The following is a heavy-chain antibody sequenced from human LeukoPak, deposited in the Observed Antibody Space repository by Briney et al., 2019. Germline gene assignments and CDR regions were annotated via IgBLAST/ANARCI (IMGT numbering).Heavy chain of an antibody. CDR1: GFTFSSYG. D-gene: IGHD6-13*01. V-gene: IGHV3-23*01. J-gene: IGHJ4*02. CDR3: AKPQVAAASQGYFDY. CDR2: ISGSGGST. Sequence: GGSLRLSCAASGFTFSSYGMSWVRQAPGKGLEWVSAISGSGGSTYYADSVKGRFTISRDNSKNTLYLQMNSLRAEDTAVYYCAKPQVAAASQGYFDYWGQGTLVTVSS.